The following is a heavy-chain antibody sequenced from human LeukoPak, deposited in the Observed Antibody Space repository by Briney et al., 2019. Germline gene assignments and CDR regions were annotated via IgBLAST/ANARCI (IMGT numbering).Heavy chain of an antibody. J-gene: IGHJ4*02. Sequence: NPSETRSLTCTIFGASTSDYYWSWVRQPPGKGPEWIGYIHHTGSFDYNPSLNSRATISLDTSKNQFSLKLTSVTAADTAVYYCTRGHWALDCWGQGPLVTVSS. D-gene: IGHD3-16*01. CDR1: GASTSDYY. CDR2: IHHTGSF. CDR3: TRGHWALDC. V-gene: IGHV4-59*01.